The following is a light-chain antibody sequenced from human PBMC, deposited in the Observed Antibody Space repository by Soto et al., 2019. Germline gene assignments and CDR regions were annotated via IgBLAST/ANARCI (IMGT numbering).Light chain of an antibody. CDR2: GAS. J-gene: IGKJ4*01. CDR3: QQYNNWPPLT. Sequence: EIVMTQSPATLSVSPGERATLFCRASQSLSSNLAWYQQKPGQAPRLLIYGASTRATGIPARFSGSGSGTEFTLTISSLQSEDFAVYYCQQYNNWPPLTFGGGTKVEIK. CDR1: QSLSSN. V-gene: IGKV3-15*01.